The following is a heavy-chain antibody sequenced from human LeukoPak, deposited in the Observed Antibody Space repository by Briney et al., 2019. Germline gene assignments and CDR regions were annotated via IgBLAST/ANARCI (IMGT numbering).Heavy chain of an antibody. CDR1: GFTFSSYS. Sequence: PGGSLRLSRAASGFTFSSYSMNWVRQAPGKGLEWVSSISSSSSYIYYADSVKGRFTISRDNAKNSLYLQMNSLRAEDTAVYYCARALSPYDNSGSWYWGQGTMVTVSS. D-gene: IGHD3-22*01. CDR2: ISSSSSYI. V-gene: IGHV3-21*01. CDR3: ARALSPYDNSGSWY. J-gene: IGHJ4*02.